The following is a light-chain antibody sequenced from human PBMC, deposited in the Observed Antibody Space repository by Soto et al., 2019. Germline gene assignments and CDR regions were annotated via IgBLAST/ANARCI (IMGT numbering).Light chain of an antibody. CDR3: QQYYSTPT. CDR2: WAS. CDR1: QSVLYRSNNKNY. V-gene: IGKV4-1*01. Sequence: DIVMTQSPDSLAVSLGERATLNCKSSQSVLYRSNNKNYLAWYQQKPGQPPKLLIYWASTRESGVPDRFSGSGSVTDFTLTISSLQAEDAAVYYCQQYYSTPTFGQGTKVEIK. J-gene: IGKJ1*01.